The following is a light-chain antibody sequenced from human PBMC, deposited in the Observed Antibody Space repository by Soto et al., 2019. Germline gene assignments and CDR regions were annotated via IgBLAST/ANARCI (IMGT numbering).Light chain of an antibody. V-gene: IGKV1-8*01. CDR3: QQYYSSPRP. CDR2: AAS. CDR1: QGISSY. Sequence: AIRMTQSPSSFSASTGDRVTITCRASQGISSYLAWYQQTPGKAPKLLIYAASTLQSGVPSRFSGSGSGTDITLTISCLQSEDFATYYCQQYYSSPRPVGQGTKVDSK. J-gene: IGKJ1*01.